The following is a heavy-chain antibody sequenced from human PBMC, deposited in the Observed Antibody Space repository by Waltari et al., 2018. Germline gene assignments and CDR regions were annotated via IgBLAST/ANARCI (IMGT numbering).Heavy chain of an antibody. Sequence: QVQLVQSGAEVKKPGASVQVSCTASGYTFTSYGIRWVPQAPGQGLEWMGWISAYNGNTNYAQKLQGRVTMTTDTSTSTAYMELRSLRSDDTAVYYCARNSVGATPGDYWGQGTLVTVSS. J-gene: IGHJ4*02. CDR3: ARNSVGATPGDY. CDR1: GYTFTSYG. CDR2: ISAYNGNT. V-gene: IGHV1-18*04. D-gene: IGHD1-26*01.